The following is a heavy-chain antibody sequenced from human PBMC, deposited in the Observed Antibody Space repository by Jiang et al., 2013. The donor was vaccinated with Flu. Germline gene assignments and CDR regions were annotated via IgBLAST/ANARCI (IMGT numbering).Heavy chain of an antibody. D-gene: IGHD6-13*01. V-gene: IGHV3-30*18. Sequence: GVVQPGRSLRLSCAASGFTFSSYGMHWVRQAPDKGLEWVAVISYDGSNKYYADSVKGRFTISRDNSKNTLYLQMNSLRAEDTAVYYCAKDHKYSSSWMDVWGQGTTVTVSS. CDR3: AKDHKYSSSWMDV. CDR2: ISYDGSNK. CDR1: GFTFSSYG. J-gene: IGHJ6*02.